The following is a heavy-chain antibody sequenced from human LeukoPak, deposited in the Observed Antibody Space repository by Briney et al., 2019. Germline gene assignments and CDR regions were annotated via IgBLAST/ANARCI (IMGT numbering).Heavy chain of an antibody. CDR1: GYTFTSYD. V-gene: IGHV1-8*01. Sequence: ASVKISCKASGYTFTSYDINWVRQATGQGLEWMGWMNPNSGNTGYAQKFQGRVTMTRNTSISTAYMELSSLRSEDTAVYYCPRGPSISDGYNPLFYYYYMDVWGKGTTVTVSS. CDR2: MNPNSGNT. CDR3: PRGPSISDGYNPLFYYYYMDV. D-gene: IGHD5-24*01. J-gene: IGHJ6*03.